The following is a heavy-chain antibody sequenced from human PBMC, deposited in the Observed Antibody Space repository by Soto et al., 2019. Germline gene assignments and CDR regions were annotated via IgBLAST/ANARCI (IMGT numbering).Heavy chain of an antibody. CDR2: IYYSGST. Sequence: QVQLQESGPGLVKPSETLSLTCTVSGGSVSSGSYYWSWIRQPPGKGLEWIGYIYYSGSTNYNPSLKSRVTISVDTSKNQFSLKLSSVTAADTAVYYCAGVIAAAGSFDYWGQGTLVTVSS. CDR1: GGSVSSGSYY. J-gene: IGHJ4*02. D-gene: IGHD6-13*01. V-gene: IGHV4-61*01. CDR3: AGVIAAAGSFDY.